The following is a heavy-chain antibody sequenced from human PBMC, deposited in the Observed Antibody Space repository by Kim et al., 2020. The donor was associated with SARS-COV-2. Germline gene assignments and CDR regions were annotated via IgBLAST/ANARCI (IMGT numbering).Heavy chain of an antibody. J-gene: IGHJ6*02. CDR2: INHSGST. V-gene: IGHV4-34*01. Sequence: SETLSLTCAVYGGSFSGYYWSWIRQPPGKGLEWIGEINHSGSTNYNPSLKSRVTISVDTSKNQFSLKLSSVTAADTAVYYCARGRPLNNRYCSGGSCYSEGGLHYYYGMDVWGQGTTVTVSS. CDR1: GGSFSGYY. CDR3: ARGRPLNNRYCSGGSCYSEGGLHYYYGMDV. D-gene: IGHD2-15*01.